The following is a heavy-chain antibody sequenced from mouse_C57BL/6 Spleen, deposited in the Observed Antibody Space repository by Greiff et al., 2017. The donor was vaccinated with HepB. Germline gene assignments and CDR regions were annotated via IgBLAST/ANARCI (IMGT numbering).Heavy chain of an antibody. V-gene: IGHV1-64*01. CDR1: GYTFTSYW. J-gene: IGHJ4*01. CDR3: ARLLLFFARDY. D-gene: IGHD2-12*01. CDR2: IHPNSGST. Sequence: QVQLKQPGAELVKPGASVKLSCKASGYTFTSYWMHWVKQRPGQGLEWIGMIHPNSGSTNYNEKFKSKATLTVDKSSSTAYMQLSSLTSEVSAVYYCARLLLFFARDYGGQVTSVTVSS.